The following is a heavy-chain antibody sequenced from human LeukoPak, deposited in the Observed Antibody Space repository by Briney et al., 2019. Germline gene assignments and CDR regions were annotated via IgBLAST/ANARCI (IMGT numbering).Heavy chain of an antibody. CDR3: ARGGGYQDY. J-gene: IGHJ4*02. V-gene: IGHV1-18*01. CDR1: GYTFTSYG. D-gene: IGHD3-22*01. Sequence: ASVKVSCKTSGYTFTSYGISWVRQAPGQGLEWMGWISAYTGNTNYAQNFQGRATMATDTSTSTAYMELRSLRSDDTAIYYCARGGGYQDYWGQGTLVTVSS. CDR2: ISAYTGNT.